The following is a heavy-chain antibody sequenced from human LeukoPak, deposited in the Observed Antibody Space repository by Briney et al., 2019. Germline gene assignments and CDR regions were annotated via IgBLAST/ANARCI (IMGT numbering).Heavy chain of an antibody. D-gene: IGHD7-27*01. CDR3: ARDGQSFNSNWDYFEY. V-gene: IGHV3-23*01. Sequence: GGTLRLSCVASGFTFDTFAMSWVRQPPGKGLEWVSGIGNTETYYSDSVKGRFTISRDNSRSTIYLHMSNLRAEDTALYYCARDGQSFNSNWDYFEYWGQGTPVTVSS. CDR1: GFTFDTFA. J-gene: IGHJ4*02. CDR2: IGNTET.